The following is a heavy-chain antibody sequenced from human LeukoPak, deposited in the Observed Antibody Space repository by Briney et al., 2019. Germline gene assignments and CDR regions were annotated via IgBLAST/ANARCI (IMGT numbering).Heavy chain of an antibody. V-gene: IGHV4-34*01. CDR2: INHSGST. CDR1: GFTFRGYG. CDR3: ARLLSGNYVWGYYYMDV. Sequence: GSLRLSCAGSGFTFRGYGIHWIRQPPGKGLEWIGEINHSGSTNYNPSLKSRVTISVDTSKNQFSLKLSSVTAADTAVYYCARLLSGNYVWGYYYMDVWGKGTTVTVSS. J-gene: IGHJ6*03. D-gene: IGHD3-16*01.